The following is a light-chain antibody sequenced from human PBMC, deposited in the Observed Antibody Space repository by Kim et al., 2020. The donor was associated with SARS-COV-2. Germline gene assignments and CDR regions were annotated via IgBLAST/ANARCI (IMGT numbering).Light chain of an antibody. CDR1: SLRSYY. J-gene: IGLJ2*01. V-gene: IGLV3-19*01. CDR3: QSRDSGGIVV. Sequence: SSELTQDPAVSVALGQTVRITCQGDSLRSYYATWYQQKPRQAPLLVIFGRNNRPSGIPDRFSGSTSGNTASFTISGAQAEDEADFYCQSRDSGGIVVFGGGNKLTVL. CDR2: GRN.